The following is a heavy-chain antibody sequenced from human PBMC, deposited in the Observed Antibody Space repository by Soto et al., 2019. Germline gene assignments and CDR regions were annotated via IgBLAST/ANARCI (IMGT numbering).Heavy chain of an antibody. CDR1: GFTFSSYS. V-gene: IGHV3-21*04. CDR3: AKERSGTDYYFGMDV. J-gene: IGHJ6*02. CDR2: ISSSSSYI. Sequence: GGSLRLSCAASGFTFSSYSMNWVRQAPGKGLEWVSSISSSSSYIYYADSVKGRFTISRDNAKNSLYLQMNSLRAEDTALYYCAKERSGTDYYFGMDVWGQGTTVTVSS. D-gene: IGHD1-1*01.